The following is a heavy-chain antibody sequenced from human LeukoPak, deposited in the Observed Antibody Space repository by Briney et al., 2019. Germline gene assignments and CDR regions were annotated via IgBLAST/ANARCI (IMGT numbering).Heavy chain of an antibody. J-gene: IGHJ4*02. CDR1: GFAFSAFA. V-gene: IGHV3-23*01. CDR2: VSASGGST. CDR3: TTEGFDY. Sequence: GGSLRLSCAASGFAFSAFAMKWVRQAPGKGLERVSTVSASGGSTSYADSVKGRFTISRDNFDNTLYLQLHSLRADDTALHYCTTEGFDYWGQGTLVTVSS. D-gene: IGHD1-26*01.